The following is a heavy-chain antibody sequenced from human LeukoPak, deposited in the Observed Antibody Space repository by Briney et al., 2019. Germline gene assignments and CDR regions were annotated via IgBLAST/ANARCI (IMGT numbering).Heavy chain of an antibody. V-gene: IGHV3-21*01. Sequence: GGSLRLSCAASGFTFSSYSMNWVRQAPGKGLEWVSSISSSSSYIYYADSVKGRFTISRDNAKNSLYLQMNSLRAEDTAVYYCAREITIFGVVIRTDAFDIWGRGTMVTVSS. D-gene: IGHD3-3*01. J-gene: IGHJ3*02. CDR1: GFTFSSYS. CDR3: AREITIFGVVIRTDAFDI. CDR2: ISSSSSYI.